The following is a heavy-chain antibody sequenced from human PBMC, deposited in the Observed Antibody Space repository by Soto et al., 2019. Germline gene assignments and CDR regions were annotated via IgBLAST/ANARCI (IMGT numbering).Heavy chain of an antibody. CDR3: ARDTAGYYNVRSSGCFDP. J-gene: IGHJ5*02. CDR1: GGTFSSYA. CDR2: IIPIFGTA. D-gene: IGHD3-9*01. V-gene: IGHV1-69*01. Sequence: QVQLVQSGAEVKKPGSSVKVSCKASGGTFSSYAISWVRQAPGQGLEWMGGIIPIFGTANYAQKFQGRVTITADESTSTGFREMSSRRYEDTAVYYCARDTAGYYNVRSSGCFDPWGQGRLVTVSS.